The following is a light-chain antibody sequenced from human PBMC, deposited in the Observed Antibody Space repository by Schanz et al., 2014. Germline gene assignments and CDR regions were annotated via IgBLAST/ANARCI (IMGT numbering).Light chain of an antibody. V-gene: IGKV3-11*01. CDR2: DAS. Sequence: EIVLTQSPATLSLSPGERATLSCRASQSVSSNLAWYQQKPGQAPRLLIYDASNRATGIPARFSGSGSGTDFTLTISSLEPEDFATYYCQQSYSTPLFTFGPGTKVDIK. J-gene: IGKJ3*01. CDR1: QSVSSN. CDR3: QQSYSTPLFT.